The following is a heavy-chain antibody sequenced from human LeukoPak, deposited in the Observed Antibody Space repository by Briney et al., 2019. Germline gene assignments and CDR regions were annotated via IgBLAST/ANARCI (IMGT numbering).Heavy chain of an antibody. CDR1: GFTFSTYG. D-gene: IGHD2-2*01. V-gene: IGHV3-30*02. Sequence: PGGSLRLSCAASGFTFSTYGMHWVRQAPGKGLEWVAFIRSDGSIKYYADSVKGRFTISRDNSKNTLSLQMNSLRPEDTAVYFCAKDLPTPYFDYWGQGTLVTVSS. CDR2: IRSDGSIK. CDR3: AKDLPTPYFDY. J-gene: IGHJ4*02.